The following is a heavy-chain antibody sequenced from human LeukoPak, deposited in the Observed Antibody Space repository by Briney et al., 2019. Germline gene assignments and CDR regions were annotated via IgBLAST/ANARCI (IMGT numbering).Heavy chain of an antibody. J-gene: IGHJ4*02. V-gene: IGHV3-21*01. D-gene: IGHD6-13*01. CDR3: TRALSAGAAL. CDR1: GSTFSDYT. CDR2: ISSSSHYI. Sequence: GGSLRLSCAASGSTFSDYTITWVRQAPGKGLEWVSSISSSSHYIAYADSLKGRFILSRDNVRNSLYLQMNSLRAEDTAVYYCTRALSAGAALWGPGTLVTVSS.